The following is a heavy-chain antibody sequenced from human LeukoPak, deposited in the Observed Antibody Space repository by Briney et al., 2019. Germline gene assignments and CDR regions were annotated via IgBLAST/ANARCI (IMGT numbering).Heavy chain of an antibody. CDR1: GGSFSGYY. J-gene: IGHJ4*02. D-gene: IGHD1-7*01. CDR2: INHSGST. Sequence: SETLSLTCAVYGGSFSGYYWSWIRQPPGKGLEWIGEINHSGSTNYNPSLKSRVTISVDTSKNQFSLKLSSVTAADTAVYYCARGLPRNYDYWGQGTLVTVSS. V-gene: IGHV4-34*01. CDR3: ARGLPRNYDY.